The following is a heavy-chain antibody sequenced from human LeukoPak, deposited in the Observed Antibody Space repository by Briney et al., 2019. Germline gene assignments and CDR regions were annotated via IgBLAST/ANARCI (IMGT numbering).Heavy chain of an antibody. Sequence: ASVKVSCKASGYTFTSYGISWVRQAPGQGLEWMGWISAYNGNTNYAQKLQGRVTMTTDTSTSTAYMELSSLRSEDTAVYYCARGRLYCSGGSCYGDHDAFDIWGQGTMVTVSS. CDR2: ISAYNGNT. J-gene: IGHJ3*02. D-gene: IGHD2-15*01. CDR3: ARGRLYCSGGSCYGDHDAFDI. V-gene: IGHV1-18*01. CDR1: GYTFTSYG.